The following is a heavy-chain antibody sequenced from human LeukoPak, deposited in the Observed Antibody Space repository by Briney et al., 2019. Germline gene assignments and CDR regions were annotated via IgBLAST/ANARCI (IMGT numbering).Heavy chain of an antibody. CDR2: IYTSGST. CDR3: ARDSSYCSGGSCYSHYYYMDV. D-gene: IGHD2-15*01. V-gene: IGHV4-4*07. Sequence: SEALSLTCTVSGGSISSYYWSWIRQPAGKGLEWIGRIYTSGSTNYNPSLKSRVTMSVDTSKNQFSLKLSSVTAADTAVYYCARDSSYCSGGSCYSHYYYMDVWGKGTTVTVSS. CDR1: GGSISSYY. J-gene: IGHJ6*03.